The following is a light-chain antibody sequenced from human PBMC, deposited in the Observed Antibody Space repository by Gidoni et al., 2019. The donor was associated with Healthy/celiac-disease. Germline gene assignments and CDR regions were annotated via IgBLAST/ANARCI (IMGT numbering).Light chain of an antibody. V-gene: IGKV1-39*01. CDR3: QQSYSTPYT. Sequence: DSQMTKSPSSLSASVGDRVTITCRASQSISSYLNWYQQKPGKAPTLLIYAASSLQSGVPSRFSGSGSGTDFTLTICSLQPEDFAPYYCQQSYSTPYTFGQGTKLEIK. CDR2: AAS. J-gene: IGKJ2*01. CDR1: QSISSY.